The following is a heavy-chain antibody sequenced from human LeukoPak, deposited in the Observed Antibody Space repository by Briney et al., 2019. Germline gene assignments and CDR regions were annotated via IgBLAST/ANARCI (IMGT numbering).Heavy chain of an antibody. D-gene: IGHD1-1*01. CDR1: GYTLTNYW. Sequence: GESLKISCKGSGYTLTNYWIAWVRQMSGKGLEWMGTIYPGDSDTRYSSSFQGQVTISADKSISTAYLQWSSLKASDTAMYYCARRFGRTTDYWGQGTLVTVSS. J-gene: IGHJ4*02. CDR3: ARRFGRTTDY. V-gene: IGHV5-51*01. CDR2: IYPGDSDT.